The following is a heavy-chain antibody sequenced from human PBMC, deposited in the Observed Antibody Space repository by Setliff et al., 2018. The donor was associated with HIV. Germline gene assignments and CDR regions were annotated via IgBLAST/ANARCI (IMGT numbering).Heavy chain of an antibody. CDR2: IVPVLNRA. CDR3: ARKAGTTPHYHYYYMDV. D-gene: IGHD1-7*01. CDR1: GGTFRTYG. Sequence: SVKVSCKASGGTFRTYGVSWVRLAPGQGLEWMGGIVPVLNRADYAQRFHGRVTITADESTNTVYMELRSLTPEDTAIYYCARKAGTTPHYHYYYMDVWGKGTTVTVSS. J-gene: IGHJ6*03. V-gene: IGHV1-69*10.